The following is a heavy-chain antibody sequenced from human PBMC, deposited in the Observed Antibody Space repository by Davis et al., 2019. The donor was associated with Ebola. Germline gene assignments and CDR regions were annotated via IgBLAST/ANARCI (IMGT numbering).Heavy chain of an antibody. Sequence: SETLSLTCAVYGGSFSSYYWGWIRQPPGKGLEWIGTIYYSGSTYYNPSLKSRVTISVDTSKNQFSLKLSSVTAADTAVYYCARLNDFWSGLFYGMDVWGQGTTVTVSS. CDR1: GGSFSSYY. CDR2: IYYSGST. CDR3: ARLNDFWSGLFYGMDV. D-gene: IGHD3-3*01. J-gene: IGHJ6*02. V-gene: IGHV4-39*01.